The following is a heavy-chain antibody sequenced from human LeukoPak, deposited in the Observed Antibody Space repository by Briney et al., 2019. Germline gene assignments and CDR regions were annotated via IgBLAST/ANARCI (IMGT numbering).Heavy chain of an antibody. CDR3: ARDPLRGVNNWFDP. CDR2: INPNSGGT. CDR1: GYTFTSYG. D-gene: IGHD3-10*01. J-gene: IGHJ5*02. Sequence: ASVKVSCKASGYTFTSYGISWVRQAPGQGLEWMGWINPNSGGTNYAQKFQGRVTMTRDTSISTAYMELSRLRSDDTAVYYCARDPLRGVNNWFDPWGQGTLVTVSS. V-gene: IGHV1-2*02.